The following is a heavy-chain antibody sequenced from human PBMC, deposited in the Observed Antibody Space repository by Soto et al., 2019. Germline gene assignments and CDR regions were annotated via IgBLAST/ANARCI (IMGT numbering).Heavy chain of an antibody. V-gene: IGHV4-59*01. J-gene: IGHJ4*02. CDR1: GGSISSYY. CDR2: IYYSGST. CDR3: ARDDRYYFDY. Sequence: SETLSLTCTVSGGSISSYYWSWIRQSPGKGLEWIGYIYYSGSTNYNPSLRSRVTISVDTSKNQFSLKLSTVTAADTAVYYCARDDRYYFDYWGPGTLVTVSS.